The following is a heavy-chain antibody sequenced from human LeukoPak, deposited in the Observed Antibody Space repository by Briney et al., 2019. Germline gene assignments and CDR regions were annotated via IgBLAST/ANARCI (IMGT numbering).Heavy chain of an antibody. J-gene: IGHJ4*02. CDR2: ISASGDNT. D-gene: IGHD3-9*01. V-gene: IGHV3-23*01. CDR3: AKGSGYDTDFDY. Sequence: PGGSLRLSCAASGFTFSTYDMSWVRQAPGKGLEWASGISASGDNTYYADSVKGRFTISRDNSKNTLHLQMNSLRAEDTAVYYCAKGSGYDTDFDYWGQGTLATISS. CDR1: GFTFSTYD.